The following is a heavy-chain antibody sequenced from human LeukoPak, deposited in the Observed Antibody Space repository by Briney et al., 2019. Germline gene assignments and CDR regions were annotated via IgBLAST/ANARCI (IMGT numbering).Heavy chain of an antibody. CDR1: GGSLSSGGYS. CDR2: IYHSGST. J-gene: IGHJ2*01. CDR3: ARRLRTVTSNWYFDL. D-gene: IGHD4-17*01. V-gene: IGHV4-30-2*01. Sequence: SQTLSLTCAVSGGSLSSGGYSWSWLRQPPGKGLEGIGYIYHSGSTNYNPSLKSRVTISVDTSKNQFSLKLSSVTAADTAVYYCARRLRTVTSNWYFDLWGRGTLVTVSS.